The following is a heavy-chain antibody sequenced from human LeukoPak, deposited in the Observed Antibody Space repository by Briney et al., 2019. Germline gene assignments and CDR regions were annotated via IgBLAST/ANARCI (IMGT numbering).Heavy chain of an antibody. D-gene: IGHD3-22*01. CDR2: IKSKTDGGTA. CDR3: TTDWYYYDSSGYYPIF. Sequence: GGSLRLSCAASGFPSSDVWMSWVRQAPGKGLDWVGRIKSKTDGGTADYAAPVKGRFTFSRDDSKNTLYLQMNSLNTEDTAVYYCTTDWYYYDSSGYYPIFWGQGTLVTVSS. J-gene: IGHJ4*02. CDR1: GFPSSDVW. V-gene: IGHV3-15*01.